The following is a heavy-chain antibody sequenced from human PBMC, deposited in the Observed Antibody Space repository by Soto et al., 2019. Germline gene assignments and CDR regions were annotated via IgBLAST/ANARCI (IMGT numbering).Heavy chain of an antibody. D-gene: IGHD6-19*01. CDR3: AKVSASTSGWYGSGWGTFDS. CDR2: ISGNGGTT. J-gene: IGHJ4*02. V-gene: IGHV3-23*01. CDR1: GVAFSFYS. Sequence: EVVLLESGGGLVQPGGSLRLSCEVSGVAFSFYSMSWVRQAPGKGLEWVASISGNGGTTYYAASGKGRFTFSRDNSKNTLYLEMKSLRVEDTAIYYCAKVSASTSGWYGSGWGTFDSWGQGTLVTVSS.